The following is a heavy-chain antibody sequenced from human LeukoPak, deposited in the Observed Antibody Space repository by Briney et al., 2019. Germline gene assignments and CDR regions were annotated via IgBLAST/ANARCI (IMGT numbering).Heavy chain of an antibody. Sequence: TGGSLRLSCAASGFTFSSYSMNWVRQAPGKGLEWVSSISSSSSYIYYADSVKGRFTISRDNAKNSLYLQMNSLRAEDTAVYYCARVAEDSSSWYHYYYMDVWGKGPRSPSP. J-gene: IGHJ6*03. CDR2: ISSSSSYI. CDR3: ARVAEDSSSWYHYYYMDV. CDR1: GFTFSSYS. D-gene: IGHD6-13*01. V-gene: IGHV3-21*01.